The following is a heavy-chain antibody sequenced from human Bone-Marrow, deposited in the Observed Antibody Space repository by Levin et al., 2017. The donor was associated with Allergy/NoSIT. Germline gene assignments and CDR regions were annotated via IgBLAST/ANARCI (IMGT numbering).Heavy chain of an antibody. CDR2: ISSSGSTI. Sequence: GGSLRLSCAASGFTFSSYEMNWVRQAPGKGLEWVSYISSSGSTIYYADSVKGRFTISRDNAKNSLYLQMNSLRAEDTAVYYCARDQQVTGLGRRENWFDPWGQGTLVTVSS. D-gene: IGHD5-18*01. CDR3: ARDQQVTGLGRRENWFDP. J-gene: IGHJ5*02. V-gene: IGHV3-48*03. CDR1: GFTFSSYE.